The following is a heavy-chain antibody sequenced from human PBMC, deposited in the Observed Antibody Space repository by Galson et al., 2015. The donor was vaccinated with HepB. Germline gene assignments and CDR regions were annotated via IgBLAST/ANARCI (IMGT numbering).Heavy chain of an antibody. CDR1: GYTFNIYG. D-gene: IGHD1-26*01. CDR2: ISGHNGKA. CDR3: ARHEGTLTVSGSFWGFDY. Sequence: SVKVSCKASGYTFNIYGISWVRQAPGQGLEWMGWISGHNGKANYAQNLQGRVTMTTDTSTSTAYMELRSLRSADTAVYYCARHEGTLTVSGSFWGFDYWGLGTLVIVSS. V-gene: IGHV1-18*04. J-gene: IGHJ4*02.